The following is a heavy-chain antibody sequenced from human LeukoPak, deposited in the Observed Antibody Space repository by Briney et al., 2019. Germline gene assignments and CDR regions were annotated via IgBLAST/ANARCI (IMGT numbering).Heavy chain of an antibody. CDR1: GYTFTGYY. V-gene: IGHV1-2*06. CDR3: AREGDVYGDLRG. Sequence: ASVKVSCKASGYTFTGYYMHWVRQAPGQGLEWMGRINPNSGGTNYAQKFQGRVTMTRDTSISTAYMELSRLRSDDTAVYFCAREGDVYGDLRGWGQGTLVTVSS. D-gene: IGHD4-17*01. CDR2: INPNSGGT. J-gene: IGHJ4*02.